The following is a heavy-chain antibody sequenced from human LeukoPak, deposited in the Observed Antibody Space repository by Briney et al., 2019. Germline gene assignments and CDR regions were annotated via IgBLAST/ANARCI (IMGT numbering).Heavy chain of an antibody. CDR1: GGSISSGDYY. D-gene: IGHD3-10*01. V-gene: IGHV4-30-4*01. Sequence: SETLSLTCTVSGGSISSGDYYWSWIRQPPGKGLEWIGYTYYSGSTYYNPSLKSRATISVDTSKNQFSLKLTSVTAADTAVYYCSRDLCGSGTFWFDPWGQGTLATVSS. J-gene: IGHJ5*02. CDR3: SRDLCGSGTFWFDP. CDR2: TYYSGST.